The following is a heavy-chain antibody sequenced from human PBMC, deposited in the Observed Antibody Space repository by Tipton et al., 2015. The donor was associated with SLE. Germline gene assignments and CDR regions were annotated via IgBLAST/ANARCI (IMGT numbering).Heavy chain of an antibody. D-gene: IGHD6-6*01. CDR3: AREERRGAARAIDY. Sequence: TLSLTCTVSGGSISSHYWSWIRQPAGKGLEWIGYIYTSGSTNYNPSLKSRVTISVDTSKNQFSLKLSSVTAADTAVYYCAREERRGAARAIDYWGQGTLVTVSS. CDR1: GGSISSHY. CDR2: IYTSGST. V-gene: IGHV4-59*11. J-gene: IGHJ4*02.